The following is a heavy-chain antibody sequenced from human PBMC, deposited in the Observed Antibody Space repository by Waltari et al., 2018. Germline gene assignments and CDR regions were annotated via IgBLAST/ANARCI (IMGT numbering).Heavy chain of an antibody. CDR3: ARHSSSSWYFDL. D-gene: IGHD6-13*01. J-gene: IGHJ2*01. V-gene: IGHV4-59*11. Sequence: QVQLQESGPGLVKPSKTLSLTCTVSGGSISSHYWSWIRQPPGKGLEWIGYIYYSGSTNYNPSLKSRVTISVDTSKNQFSLKLSSVTAADTAVYYCARHSSSSWYFDLWGRGTLVTVSS. CDR2: IYYSGST. CDR1: GGSISSHY.